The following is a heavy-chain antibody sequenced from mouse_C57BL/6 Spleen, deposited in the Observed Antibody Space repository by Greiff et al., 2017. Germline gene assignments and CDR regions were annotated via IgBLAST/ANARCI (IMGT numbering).Heavy chain of an antibody. J-gene: IGHJ4*01. CDR1: GYSFTGYY. V-gene: IGHV1-43*01. Sequence: EVQLQQSGPELVKPGASVKISCKASGYSFTGYYMHWVKQSSEKSLEWIGEINPSTGGTSYNQKFKGKATLTVDKSSSTSYMPLKRLTSEDSAFYYCARGTTTVVGDYAMDYWGQGTSVTVSS. CDR2: INPSTGGT. CDR3: ARGTTTVVGDYAMDY. D-gene: IGHD1-1*01.